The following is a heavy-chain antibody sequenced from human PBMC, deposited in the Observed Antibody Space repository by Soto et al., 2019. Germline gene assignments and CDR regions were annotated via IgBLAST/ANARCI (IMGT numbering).Heavy chain of an antibody. CDR2: ISAYNGNT. V-gene: IGHV1-18*01. CDR3: ARADTVYCSSTSCYGGWFDP. J-gene: IGHJ5*02. Sequence: ASVKVSCKASGYTFTSYGISWVRQAPGQGLEWMGWISAYNGNTNYAQKLQGRVTMTTDTSTSTAYMELRSLRSDDTAVYYCARADTVYCSSTSCYGGWFDPWGQGTLVTVSS. D-gene: IGHD2-2*01. CDR1: GYTFTSYG.